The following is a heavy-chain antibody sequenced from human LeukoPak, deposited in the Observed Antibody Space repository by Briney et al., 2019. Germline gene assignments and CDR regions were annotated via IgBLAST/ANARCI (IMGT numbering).Heavy chain of an antibody. CDR3: ARDRVREGYCSSTSCYASLDGMDV. CDR1: GFTVSSNY. CDR2: IYSGGST. V-gene: IGHV3-66*01. D-gene: IGHD2-2*01. Sequence: GGSLRLSCAASGFTVSSNYMSWVRQAPGKGLEWVSVIYSGGSTYYADSVKGRFTISRDNSKNTLCLQMNSLRAEDTAVYYCARDRVREGYCSSTSCYASLDGMDVWGQGTTVTVSS. J-gene: IGHJ6*02.